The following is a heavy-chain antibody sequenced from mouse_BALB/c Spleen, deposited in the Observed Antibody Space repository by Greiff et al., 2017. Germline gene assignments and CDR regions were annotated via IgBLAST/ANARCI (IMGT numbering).Heavy chain of an antibody. D-gene: IGHD1-2*01. Sequence: EVQVVESGGGLVQPGGSLKLSCAASGFTFSSYGMSWVRQTPDKRLELVATINSNGGSTYYPDSVKGRFTISRDNAKNTLYLQMSSLKSEDTAMYYCARALYGYFYAMDYWGQGTSVTVSS. J-gene: IGHJ4*01. CDR1: GFTFSSYG. V-gene: IGHV5-6-3*01. CDR3: ARALYGYFYAMDY. CDR2: INSNGGST.